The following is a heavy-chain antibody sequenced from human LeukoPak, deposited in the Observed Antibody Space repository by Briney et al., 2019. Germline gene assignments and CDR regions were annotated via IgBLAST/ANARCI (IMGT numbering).Heavy chain of an antibody. CDR1: AFTFSSHG. Sequence: PGGFLRLSCAASAFTFSSHGMNWVRQAPGKGLDWVSGLSPSGGITYYTDSVKGRFTISRDNAKNTLYLQMNSLRAEDTAVYYCARDLTGYYYYYYMDVRGKGTTVTVSS. CDR2: LSPSGGIT. J-gene: IGHJ6*03. V-gene: IGHV3-23*01. D-gene: IGHD4/OR15-4a*01. CDR3: ARDLTGYYYYYYMDV.